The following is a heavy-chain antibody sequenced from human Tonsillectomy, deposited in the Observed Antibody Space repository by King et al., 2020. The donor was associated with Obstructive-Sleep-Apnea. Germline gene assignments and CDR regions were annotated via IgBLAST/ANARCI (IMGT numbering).Heavy chain of an antibody. CDR3: VTTYYDILTGYAGHYSGMDV. CDR1: GFTFSSYA. J-gene: IGHJ6*02. Sequence: VQLVESGGGLVQPGGSLRLSCSASGFTFSSYAMHWVRQAPGKGLEYVSAISSNGGSTYYADSVKGGFTLSRDNSKNTLYLQMSSLRAEDTAVYYCVTTYYDILTGYAGHYSGMDVWGQGTTVTVSS. V-gene: IGHV3-64D*09. D-gene: IGHD3-9*01. CDR2: ISSNGGST.